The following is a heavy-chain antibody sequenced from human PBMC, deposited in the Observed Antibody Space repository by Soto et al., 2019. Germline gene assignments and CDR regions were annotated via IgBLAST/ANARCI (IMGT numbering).Heavy chain of an antibody. D-gene: IGHD2-21*02. CDR2: IIPIFDTT. J-gene: IGHJ4*02. V-gene: IGHV1-69*13. CDR1: GCTFSNSG. CDR3: ARAPILVSVTLHENYFDS. Sequence: ASVKVSCKASGCTFSNSGISCVRQAPGQGLEWMGGIIPIFDTTNYAQKLQGRITIIADESTNTVYMELSNLRSADTGVYYCARAPILVSVTLHENYFDSWGQGTLVTVSS.